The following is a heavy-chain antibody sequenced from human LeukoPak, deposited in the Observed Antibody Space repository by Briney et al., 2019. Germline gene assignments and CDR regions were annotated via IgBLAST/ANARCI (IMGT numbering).Heavy chain of an antibody. Sequence: PSETLSLTCTVSGGSISSGGYYWSWIRQPPGKGLEWIGYIYHSGSTYYNPSLKSRVTISVDRSKNQFSLKLSSVTAADTAVYYCARLGSELWASSWFDPWGQGTLVTVSS. J-gene: IGHJ5*02. D-gene: IGHD5-18*01. CDR2: IYHSGST. V-gene: IGHV4-30-2*01. CDR3: ARLGSELWASSWFDP. CDR1: GGSISSGGYY.